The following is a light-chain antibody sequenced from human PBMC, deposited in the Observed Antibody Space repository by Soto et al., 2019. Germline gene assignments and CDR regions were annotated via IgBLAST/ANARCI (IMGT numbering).Light chain of an antibody. CDR1: SSDVGGYNY. CDR3: ASLTTTNFV. Sequence: SALTQPASVSGSPGQSITISCTGTSSDVGGYNYVSWYQQHPGKAPKLMIYEVSNRPSGVSNRFSGSKSGNTASLTISGLQAEDEADYYCASLTTTNFVFGSGTKLTVL. CDR2: EVS. V-gene: IGLV2-14*01. J-gene: IGLJ1*01.